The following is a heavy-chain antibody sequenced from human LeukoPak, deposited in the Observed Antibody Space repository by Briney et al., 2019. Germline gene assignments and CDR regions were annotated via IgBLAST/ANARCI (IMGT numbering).Heavy chain of an antibody. CDR1: GGSFSGYY. CDR2: ISHGGST. D-gene: IGHD3-10*01. CDR3: AATMVRGVRLFGY. Sequence: SETLSLTCAVYGGSFSGYYWSWIRQPPGKGLEWIGEISHGGSTNYNPSLKGRVTISVDTSKNQFSLKLSSVTAADTAVYYCAATMVRGVRLFGYWGQGTLVTVSS. J-gene: IGHJ4*02. V-gene: IGHV4-34*01.